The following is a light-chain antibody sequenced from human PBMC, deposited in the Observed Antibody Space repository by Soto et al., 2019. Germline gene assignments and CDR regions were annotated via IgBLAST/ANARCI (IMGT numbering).Light chain of an antibody. CDR2: DAS. CDR1: QSVSSN. CDR3: QQYNNWPGRT. J-gene: IGKJ1*01. V-gene: IGKV3-15*01. Sequence: EIVMTQSPATLSVSPGERATLSCRASQSVSSNLAWYQQKPGQAPRLLIYDASTRATGIPARFSGSGSGTEFTLTISSLQSEDFAVYYCQQYNNWPGRTFGQGTKVDIK.